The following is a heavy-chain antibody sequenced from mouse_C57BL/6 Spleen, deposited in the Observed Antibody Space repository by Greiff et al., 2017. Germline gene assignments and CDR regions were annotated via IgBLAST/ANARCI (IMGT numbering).Heavy chain of an antibody. Sequence: VQLQQSGAELVKPGASVKLSCTASGFNFTDYYMHWVKQRTEQGLEWIGSIDPEDGDTKYAPKFQGKATITADTSSNTAYLQLSSLTSEDTAVYYCAVAVTTGYFEGWGQGPTLT. CDR1: GFNFTDYY. CDR2: IDPEDGDT. J-gene: IGHJ2*01. V-gene: IGHV14-2*01. CDR3: AVAVTTGYFEG. D-gene: IGHD2-2*01.